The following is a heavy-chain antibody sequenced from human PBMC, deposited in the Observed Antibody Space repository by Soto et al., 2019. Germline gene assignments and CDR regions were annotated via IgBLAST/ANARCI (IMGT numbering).Heavy chain of an antibody. CDR3: ARDSLFSGSYYAY. D-gene: IGHD1-26*01. CDR2: MYSDGSKI. Sequence: LRLSCAASGFTFSDYDMHWVRQAPGKGLEWVAFMYSDGSKIYYTDSVKGRFTISRDNSKNTLYLQMNSLRAEDTAVYYCARDSLFSGSYYAYWGQGTPVTVSS. CDR1: GFTFSDYD. V-gene: IGHV3-33*01. J-gene: IGHJ4*02.